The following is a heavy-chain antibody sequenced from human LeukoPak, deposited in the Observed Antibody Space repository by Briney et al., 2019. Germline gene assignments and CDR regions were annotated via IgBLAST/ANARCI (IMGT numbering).Heavy chain of an antibody. V-gene: IGHV4-59*01. CDR2: IDHTGST. D-gene: IGHD6-19*01. J-gene: IGHJ5*02. CDR3: AREGPRGGWVPYGFDP. CDR1: GDSISIYY. Sequence: KTSETLSLTCTVSGDSISIYYWTWIRQPPGKGLEWIGYIDHTGSTNYNPSLKSRVTISVDTSKNQFSLKLSSVTAADTAVYYCAREGPRGGWVPYGFDPWGQGTLVTVSS.